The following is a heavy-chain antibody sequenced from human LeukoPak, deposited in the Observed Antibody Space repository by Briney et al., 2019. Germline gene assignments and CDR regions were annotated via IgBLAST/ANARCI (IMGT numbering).Heavy chain of an antibody. D-gene: IGHD1-26*01. Sequence: GASVKVSCKASGYTFSNLDITWVRQAPGQGLEWMGWISTYNGNPNYAQKFQGRDTMTTDTSTSTAYMELRSLRSDDTAVYYCARIMGPPDYWGQGTLVTVSS. CDR1: GYTFSNLD. J-gene: IGHJ4*02. CDR2: ISTYNGNP. V-gene: IGHV1-18*01. CDR3: ARIMGPPDY.